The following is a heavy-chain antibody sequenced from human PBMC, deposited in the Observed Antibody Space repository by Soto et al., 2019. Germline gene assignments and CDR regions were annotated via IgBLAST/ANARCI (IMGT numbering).Heavy chain of an antibody. D-gene: IGHD3-10*01. V-gene: IGHV4-30-4*01. CDR3: ARGNYGSGSRGAFDI. J-gene: IGHJ3*02. CDR1: GGCINSGDYY. Sequence: TVSLTCTVSGGCINSGDYYWSWIRQPPGKGLEWIGYIYYSGSTYYNPSLKSRVTISVDTSKNQFSLKLSSVTAADTAVYYCARGNYGSGSRGAFDIWGQGTMVTGSS. CDR2: IYYSGST.